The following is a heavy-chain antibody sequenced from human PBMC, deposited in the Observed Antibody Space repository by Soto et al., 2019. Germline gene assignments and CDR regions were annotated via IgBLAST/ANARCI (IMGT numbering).Heavy chain of an antibody. J-gene: IGHJ4*02. CDR1: GGSIDNYEYY. V-gene: IGHV4-30-4*01. D-gene: IGHD6-6*01. CDR3: ARDRSNSPDYFDF. Sequence: LSLTCTVSGGSIDNYEYYWTWIRQPPGKGLEWVGYIYYSGRTNYNPSLNSRLTISLDTSKNQFSLRLTSVSAADTAMYYCARDRSNSPDYFDFWGQGTLVTV. CDR2: IYYSGRT.